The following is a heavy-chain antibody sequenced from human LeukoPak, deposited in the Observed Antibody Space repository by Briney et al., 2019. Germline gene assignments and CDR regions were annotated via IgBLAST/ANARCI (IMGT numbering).Heavy chain of an antibody. Sequence: GGSLRLSCAASGFTFDDYAMHWVRQAPGKGPEWVSGISWNSGSIGYADSVKGRFTISRDNAKNSLYLQMNSLRAEDTALYYCARFGDLVDYWGQGTLVTVSS. J-gene: IGHJ4*02. D-gene: IGHD3-10*01. CDR3: ARFGDLVDY. V-gene: IGHV3-9*01. CDR2: ISWNSGSI. CDR1: GFTFDDYA.